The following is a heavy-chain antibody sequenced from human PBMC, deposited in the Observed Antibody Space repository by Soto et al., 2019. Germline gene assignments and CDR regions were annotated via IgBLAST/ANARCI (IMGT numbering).Heavy chain of an antibody. CDR3: AKGCKSSSWDPPPNRCQPFDY. CDR2: ISGSGGST. Sequence: PGGSLILSCAASGFTFSSYAMSWVRQAPGKGLEWVSAISGSGGSTYYADSVKGRFTISRDNSKNTLYLQMNSLRAEDTAVYYCAKGCKSSSWDPPPNRCQPFDYWGQGTLVTVSS. J-gene: IGHJ4*02. CDR1: GFTFSSYA. D-gene: IGHD6-13*01. V-gene: IGHV3-23*01.